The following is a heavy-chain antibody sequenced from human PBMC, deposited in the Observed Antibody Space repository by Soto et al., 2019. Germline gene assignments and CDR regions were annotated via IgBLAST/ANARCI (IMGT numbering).Heavy chain of an antibody. Sequence: QVQLQQWGAGLLKPSETLSLTCAVYGGSFSGYYWSWIRQPPGKGLEWIGEINHSGSTNYNPSLKXRVTKSVDTSKNHFSLKLSSVTAADTAVYYCARGWGRIFDYWGQGTLVTVSS. J-gene: IGHJ4*02. V-gene: IGHV4-34*01. CDR2: INHSGST. D-gene: IGHD7-27*01. CDR1: GGSFSGYY. CDR3: ARGWGRIFDY.